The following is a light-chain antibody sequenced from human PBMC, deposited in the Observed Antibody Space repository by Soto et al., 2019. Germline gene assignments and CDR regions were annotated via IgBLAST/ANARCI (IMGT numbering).Light chain of an antibody. J-gene: IGLJ2*01. Sequence: QSALTQPASVSGSPGQSVTISSTGTSSDVGRYTYVSWYQQYPGKAPKLIIYEVTTRPSGVSNRFSGSKSGNTASLTISGLQAEDEADYYCTSYTSINTLVVFGGGTKVTVL. CDR3: TSYTSINTLVV. V-gene: IGLV2-14*01. CDR2: EVT. CDR1: SSDVGRYTY.